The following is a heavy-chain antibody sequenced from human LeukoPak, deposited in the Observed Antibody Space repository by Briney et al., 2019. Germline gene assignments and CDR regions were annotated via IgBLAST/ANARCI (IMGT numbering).Heavy chain of an antibody. D-gene: IGHD2-2*01. V-gene: IGHV4-34*01. J-gene: IGHJ6*02. Sequence: SETLSLTCAVYGWSFSGYYWSWIRQPPGKGLEWIGEINHSGSTNYNPSLKSRVTISVDTSENQFSLKLSSVTAADTAVYYCARGRRVPAAPYYYYGMDVWGQGTTVTVSS. CDR1: GWSFSGYY. CDR2: INHSGST. CDR3: ARGRRVPAAPYYYYGMDV.